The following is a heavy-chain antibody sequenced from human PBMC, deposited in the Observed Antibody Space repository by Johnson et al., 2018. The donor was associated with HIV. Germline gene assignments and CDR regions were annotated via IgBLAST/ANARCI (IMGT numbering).Heavy chain of an antibody. CDR1: GVTFGSNY. D-gene: IGHD5-12*01. J-gene: IGHJ3*02. CDR3: AGSGSGYDAFDI. CDR2: IWYDGTKK. V-gene: IGHV3-33*08. Sequence: QVQLVESGGGVVQPGGSLRLSCAASGVTFGSNYMSWVRQAPDKGLEWVAVIWYDGTKKYYADSVKGRFTISRDNSKNTLHLPMNNVRAEDTALYYCAGSGSGYDAFDIWGQGTMVTVSS.